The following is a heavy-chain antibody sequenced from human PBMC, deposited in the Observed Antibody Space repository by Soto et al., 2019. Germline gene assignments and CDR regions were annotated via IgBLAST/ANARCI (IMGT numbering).Heavy chain of an antibody. J-gene: IGHJ4*02. CDR1: GFPFSSYG. Sequence: QVQLVESGGGVVQPGRSLRLSCSASGFPFSSYGMHWVRQAPGKGLEWVAHISYDGSNKHYTDSVKGRFTISRDNSKNMWYLQMSSLGAEDPAVYYCAGGPDYFDSCGQGTRVSVSS. CDR3: AGGPDYFDS. CDR2: ISYDGSNK. V-gene: IGHV3-30*03. D-gene: IGHD2-15*01.